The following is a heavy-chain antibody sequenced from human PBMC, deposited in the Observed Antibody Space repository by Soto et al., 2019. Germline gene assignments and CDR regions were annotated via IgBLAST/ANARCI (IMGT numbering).Heavy chain of an antibody. J-gene: IGHJ4*02. CDR3: ARDGYGDYGY. V-gene: IGHV1-18*01. CDR2: ISTYNGNT. Sequence: QVQLVQSGAEVKKPGTSVKVSCKASGYTFTSNGISWVRQAPGQGLEWMGWISTYNGNTHYAQKLQGRVTMTRDTSTRTVYWELRSLRSDDSTVYYWARDGYGDYGYWGKGTLVTVSS. D-gene: IGHD4-17*01. CDR1: GYTFTSNG.